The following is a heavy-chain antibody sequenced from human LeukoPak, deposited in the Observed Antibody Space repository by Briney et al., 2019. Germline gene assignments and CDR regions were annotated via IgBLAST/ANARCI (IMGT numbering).Heavy chain of an antibody. CDR2: ISSNGGST. V-gene: IGHV3-64*01. J-gene: IGHJ4*02. CDR1: GFTFSSYA. CDR3: AREGGDSLSPEYDY. D-gene: IGHD5-18*01. Sequence: GGSLRLSCAASGFTFSSYAMHWVRQAPGKGLEYVSAISSNGGSTYYANSVKGRFTISRDNSKNTLYLQMGSLRAEDMAVYYCAREGGDSLSPEYDYWGQGTLVTVSS.